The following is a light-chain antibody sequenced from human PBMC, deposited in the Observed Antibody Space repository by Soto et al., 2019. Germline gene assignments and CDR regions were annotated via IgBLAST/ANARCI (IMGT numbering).Light chain of an antibody. Sequence: DIQMTQSPSSLSASVGDRVTITCRASQSISGYLNWYQKKSGQAPRLLRYAASSLQSGVPSRFRGSGSGTDFTLTISSLTPEDSDTYYCQQSDSMPWTFGQGTKVDIK. CDR2: AAS. CDR3: QQSDSMPWT. V-gene: IGKV1-39*01. CDR1: QSISGY. J-gene: IGKJ1*01.